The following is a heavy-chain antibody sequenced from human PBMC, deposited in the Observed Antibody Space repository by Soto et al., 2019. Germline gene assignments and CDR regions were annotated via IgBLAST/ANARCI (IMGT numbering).Heavy chain of an antibody. Sequence: QVQLQESGPGLVKPSQTLSLTCTVSGGSISSGGYYWSWIRQHPGKGLEWIGYIYYSGSTYYNPYLTSRVTISVDTSKNQFSLKLSSVTAADTAVYYCARSGYSYGPNPLLYWGQGTLVTVSS. CDR1: GGSISSGGYY. CDR2: IYYSGST. J-gene: IGHJ4*02. D-gene: IGHD5-18*01. CDR3: ARSGYSYGPNPLLY. V-gene: IGHV4-31*03.